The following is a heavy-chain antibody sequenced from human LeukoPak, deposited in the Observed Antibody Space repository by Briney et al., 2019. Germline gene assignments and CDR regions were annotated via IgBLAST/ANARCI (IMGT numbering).Heavy chain of an antibody. D-gene: IGHD3-10*01. J-gene: IGHJ4*02. V-gene: IGHV3-30-3*01. CDR1: GFTFSSYA. CDR2: ISYDGSNK. Sequence: GGSLRLSCAASGFTFSSYAMHWVRQAPGKGLEWVAVISYDGSNKYYADSVKGRFTISRDNSKNTLYLQMNSLRAEDTAVYYCARDPNYYGSGSYFAYFDQWGQGTLVTVSS. CDR3: ARDPNYYGSGSYFAYFDQ.